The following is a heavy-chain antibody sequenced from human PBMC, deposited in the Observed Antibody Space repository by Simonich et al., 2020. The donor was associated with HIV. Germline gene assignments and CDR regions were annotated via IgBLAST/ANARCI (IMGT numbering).Heavy chain of an antibody. CDR3: TRVYYDSSGYHDAFDI. Sequence: EVQLVESGGGLVQPGRSLRLSCTASGFTFGDYAMSWVRQAPGKGLEWVGFMRSKAYGGTTEYAASVKGRFTISRDDSKSIAYLQMNSLKTEDTAVYYCTRVYYDSSGYHDAFDIWGQGTMVTVSS. CDR1: GFTFGDYA. J-gene: IGHJ3*02. D-gene: IGHD3-22*01. CDR2: MRSKAYGGTT. V-gene: IGHV3-49*04.